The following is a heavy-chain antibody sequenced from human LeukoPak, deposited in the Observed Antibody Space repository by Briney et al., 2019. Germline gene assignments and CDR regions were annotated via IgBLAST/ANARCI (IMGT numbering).Heavy chain of an antibody. CDR3: ARLGGYDWGDY. CDR2: IYYSGST. J-gene: IGHJ4*02. D-gene: IGHD5-12*01. CDR1: GGSISSGGYS. Sequence: PSETLSLTCAVSGGSISSGGYSWSWIRQPPGKGLEWIGYIYYSGSTNYNPSLKSRVTISVDTSKNQFSLKLSSVTAADTAVYYCARLGGYDWGDYWGQGTLVTVSS. V-gene: IGHV4-61*08.